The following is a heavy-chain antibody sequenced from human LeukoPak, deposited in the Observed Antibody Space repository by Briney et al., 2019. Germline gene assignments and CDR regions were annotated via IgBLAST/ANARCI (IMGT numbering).Heavy chain of an antibody. V-gene: IGHV3-48*01. CDR1: GFTFSSYN. D-gene: IGHD1-26*01. Sequence: GGSLRLSCAASGFTFSSYNMNWVRQAPGKGLEWVSYISSSSSTIYYADSVKGRFTISRDNAKKTLYLQMNSLRAEDTAVYYCVRLTVGAGPWGQGTLVTVSS. CDR3: VRLTVGAGP. CDR2: ISSSSSTI. J-gene: IGHJ5*02.